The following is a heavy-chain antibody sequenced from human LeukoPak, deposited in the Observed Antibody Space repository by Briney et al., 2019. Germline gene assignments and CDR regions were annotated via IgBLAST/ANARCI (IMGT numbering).Heavy chain of an antibody. CDR1: GFTFSDYY. CDR2: ISSSGSTT. D-gene: IGHD3-10*01. J-gene: IGHJ5*02. V-gene: IGHV3-11*01. Sequence: GGSLRLSCAASGFTFSDYYMSWIRQAPGKGLEWVSYISSSGSTTYHADPVKGRFTISRDNAKNSLYLQMNSLRAEDTAVYYCAGDQPGSGSYSFDPWGQGTLVTVSS. CDR3: AGDQPGSGSYSFDP.